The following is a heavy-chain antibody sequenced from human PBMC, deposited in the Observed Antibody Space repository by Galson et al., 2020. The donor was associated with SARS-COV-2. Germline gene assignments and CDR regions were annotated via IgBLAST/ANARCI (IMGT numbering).Heavy chain of an antibody. CDR1: GFTFSSYA. J-gene: IGHJ4*02. Sequence: GGSLRLSCAASGFTFSSYAMSWVRQAPGKGLEWVSAISGSGGSTYYADSVKGRFTISRDNSKNTLYLQMNSLRAEDTAVYYCAKDQTVYDILTGLDYWGQGTLVTVSS. D-gene: IGHD3-9*01. CDR3: AKDQTVYDILTGLDY. CDR2: ISGSGGST. V-gene: IGHV3-23*01.